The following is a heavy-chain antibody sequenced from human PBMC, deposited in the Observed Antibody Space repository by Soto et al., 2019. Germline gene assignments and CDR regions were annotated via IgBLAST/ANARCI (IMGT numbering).Heavy chain of an antibody. CDR3: AATSLLWFGELFNMDV. CDR2: ISGSGGST. D-gene: IGHD3-10*01. Sequence: GGSLRLSCAASGFTFSSYAMSWVRQAPGKGLEWVSAISGSGGSTYYADSVKGRFTISRDNSKNTLYLQMNSLRAEDTAVYYCAATSLLWFGELFNMDVWGKGTTVTVSS. V-gene: IGHV3-23*01. CDR1: GFTFSSYA. J-gene: IGHJ6*03.